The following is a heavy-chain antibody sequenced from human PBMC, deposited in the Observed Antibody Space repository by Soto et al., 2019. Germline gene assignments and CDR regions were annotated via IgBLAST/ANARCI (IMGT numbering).Heavy chain of an antibody. J-gene: IGHJ4*02. V-gene: IGHV4-59*02. CDR3: ARAMVTYAVGLYCFDS. D-gene: IGHD3-16*01. CDR1: GGSVTSYY. CDR2: IFYSGIT. Sequence: SETLSLTCTVSGGSVTSYYWNWIRQTPGKGLEWIGYIFYSGITYYNPSLKSRVTMSLDTSTSQFSLKLSSVTAADTAVYYCARAMVTYAVGLYCFDSWGQGTLVTVSS.